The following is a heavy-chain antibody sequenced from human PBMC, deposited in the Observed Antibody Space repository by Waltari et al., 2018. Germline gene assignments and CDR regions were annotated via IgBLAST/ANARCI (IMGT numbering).Heavy chain of an antibody. CDR3: ARAMVRGVMDY. J-gene: IGHJ4*02. V-gene: IGHV4-39*01. D-gene: IGHD3-10*01. CDR2: IYYSGST. CDR1: GGSISSSSYY. Sequence: QLQLQESGPGLVKPSETLSLTCTVSGGSISSSSYYLGWIRQPPGKGLEWIGSIYYSGSTYYNPSLKSRVTISVDTSKNQFSLKLSSVTAADTAVYYCARAMVRGVMDYWGQGTLVTVSS.